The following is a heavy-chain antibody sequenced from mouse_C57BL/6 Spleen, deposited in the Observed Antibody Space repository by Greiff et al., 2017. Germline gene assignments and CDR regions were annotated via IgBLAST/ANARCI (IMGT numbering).Heavy chain of an antibody. Sequence: VQLQESGPELVKPGASVKISCKASGYAFSSSWMNWVKQRPGKGLEWIGRIYPGDGDTNYNGKFKGKATLTADKSSSTAYMQLSSLTSEDSAVYFCAREAITTVVATDYYAMDYWGQGTSVTVSS. CDR1: GYAFSSSW. J-gene: IGHJ4*01. CDR3: AREAITTVVATDYYAMDY. D-gene: IGHD1-1*01. V-gene: IGHV1-82*01. CDR2: IYPGDGDT.